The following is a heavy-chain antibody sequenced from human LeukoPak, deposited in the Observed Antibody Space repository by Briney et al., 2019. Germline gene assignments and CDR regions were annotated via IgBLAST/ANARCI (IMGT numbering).Heavy chain of an antibody. V-gene: IGHV4-39*01. CDR1: GVSVGSSSYY. Sequence: SETLSLTCAVSGVSVGSSSYYWGWIRQAPGKGLEWIATIYYSGSTYHNPSLQSRVTISADTSRNQFSLKLTSVTASDTAVYYCARRADDRPIGAFYIWGQGTLVTVSS. CDR2: IYYSGST. D-gene: IGHD1-14*01. J-gene: IGHJ3*02. CDR3: ARRADDRPIGAFYI.